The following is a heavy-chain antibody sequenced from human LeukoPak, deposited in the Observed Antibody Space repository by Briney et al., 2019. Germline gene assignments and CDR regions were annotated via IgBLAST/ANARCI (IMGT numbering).Heavy chain of an antibody. J-gene: IGHJ3*02. V-gene: IGHV3-21*05. CDR2: ISSSSSYI. Sequence: GGSLRLSCAASGFTFSSYSMNWVRQAPGKGLEWVSYISSSSSYIYYADSVKGRFTISRDNAKNSLYLQMNSLRAEDTAVYYCAREVPALSDAFDIWGQGTMVTVPS. D-gene: IGHD3-16*01. CDR3: AREVPALSDAFDI. CDR1: GFTFSSYS.